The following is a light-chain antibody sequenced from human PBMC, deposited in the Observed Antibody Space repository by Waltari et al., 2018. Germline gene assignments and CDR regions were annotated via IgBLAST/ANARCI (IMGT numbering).Light chain of an antibody. Sequence: QSALTQPRPVSGSPGQSVTISCTGTSSDVGGYDYVSWYQQHPGKAPKLMIYGVSRRPSGVPDRFSGSKSGNTASLTISGLQAEDEANYYCSSYAGGSWVSGEGTKLTVL. J-gene: IGLJ3*02. V-gene: IGLV2-11*01. CDR3: SSYAGGSWV. CDR2: GVS. CDR1: SSDVGGYDY.